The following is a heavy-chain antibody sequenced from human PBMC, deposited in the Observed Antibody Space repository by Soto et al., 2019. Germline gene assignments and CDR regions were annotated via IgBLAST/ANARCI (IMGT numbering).Heavy chain of an antibody. V-gene: IGHV4-59*01. J-gene: IGHJ4*02. CDR2: IYYSGST. Sequence: PSETLSLTCTVSGGSISSYYWSWIRQPPGKGLEWIGYIYYSGSTNYNPSLKSRVTISVDTSKNQFSLKLGSVTAADTAVYYCARGRYRTLIDYWGQGTLVTVSS. CDR1: GGSISSYY. D-gene: IGHD5-18*01. CDR3: ARGRYRTLIDY.